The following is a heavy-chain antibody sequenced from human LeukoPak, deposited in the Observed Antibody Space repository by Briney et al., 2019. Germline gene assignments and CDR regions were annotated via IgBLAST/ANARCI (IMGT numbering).Heavy chain of an antibody. J-gene: IGHJ6*02. Sequence: PGGSLRLSCSASGFAFSSYVMHWVRQAPGKGLEYVSAISSNGGSTYYADSVKGRFTISRDNSKNTLYLQMSSLRAEDTAVYYCVKDQGRYYGMDVWGQGTTVTVSS. CDR1: GFAFSSYV. CDR3: VKDQGRYYGMDV. CDR2: ISSNGGST. V-gene: IGHV3-64D*09.